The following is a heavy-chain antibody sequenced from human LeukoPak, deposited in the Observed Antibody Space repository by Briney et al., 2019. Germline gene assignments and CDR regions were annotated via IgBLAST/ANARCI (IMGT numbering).Heavy chain of an antibody. J-gene: IGHJ4*02. D-gene: IGHD3-16*01. Sequence: GGSLRLSCAASGFTSSSSAMSWVRQAPRKGLEWVSAINGGGGSTYYADSVKGRFTISRDNSKNTLYLQMNSLRAEDTAVYYCAKAPGGIVGYWGQGTLVTVSS. CDR2: INGGGGST. V-gene: IGHV3-23*01. CDR3: AKAPGGIVGY. CDR1: GFTSSSSA.